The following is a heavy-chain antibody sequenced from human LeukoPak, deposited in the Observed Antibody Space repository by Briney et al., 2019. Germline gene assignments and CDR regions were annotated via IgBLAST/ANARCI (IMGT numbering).Heavy chain of an antibody. CDR3: ARPTYYDILTGIDY. D-gene: IGHD3-9*01. J-gene: IGHJ4*02. Sequence: ASVKVSCKASGYTFTSYAMNWVRQAPGQGLEWMGWINTNTGNPTYAQGFTGRFVFSLDTSVSTAYLQISSLKAEDTAVYYRARPTYYDILTGIDYWGQGTLVTVSS. CDR2: INTNTGNP. V-gene: IGHV7-4-1*02. CDR1: GYTFTSYA.